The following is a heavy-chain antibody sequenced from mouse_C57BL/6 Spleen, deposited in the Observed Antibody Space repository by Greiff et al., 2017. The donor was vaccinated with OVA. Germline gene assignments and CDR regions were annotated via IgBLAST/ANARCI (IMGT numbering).Heavy chain of an antibody. CDR2: ISYDGSN. Sequence: EVKLMESGPGLVKPSQSLSLTCSVTGYSITSGYYWNWIRQFPGNKLEWMGYISYDGSNNYNPSLKNRISITRDTSKNQFFLKLNSVTTEDTATYYCARVHYDYDHYAMDYWGQGTSVTVSS. D-gene: IGHD2-4*01. V-gene: IGHV3-6*01. J-gene: IGHJ4*01. CDR3: ARVHYDYDHYAMDY. CDR1: GYSITSGYY.